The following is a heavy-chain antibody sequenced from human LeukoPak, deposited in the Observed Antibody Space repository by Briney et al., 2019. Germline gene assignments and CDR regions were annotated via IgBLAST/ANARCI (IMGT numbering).Heavy chain of an antibody. Sequence: DPSETLSLTCAVYGGSFSGYYWSWIRQPPGKGLEWIGEINHSGSTNYNPSLKSRVTISVDTSKSQFSLKLSSVTAADTAVYYCARDRILTGYSYFDYWGQGTLVTVSS. CDR3: ARDRILTGYSYFDY. V-gene: IGHV4-34*01. J-gene: IGHJ4*02. CDR2: INHSGST. CDR1: GGSFSGYY. D-gene: IGHD3-9*01.